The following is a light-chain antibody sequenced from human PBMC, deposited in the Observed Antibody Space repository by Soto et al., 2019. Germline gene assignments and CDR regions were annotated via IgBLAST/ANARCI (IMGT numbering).Light chain of an antibody. V-gene: IGKV1D-12*01. CDR3: QQANSFPLT. J-gene: IGKJ4*01. Sequence: DIQMTQSPSSVSASVGDRVTITCRASQAIRSWLAWYQQKPGKGPKLLIYGASSLQSGVPSRFSGSGSGTDFILTISSLQPEDFATYDCQQANSFPLTFGGGTKVEIK. CDR1: QAIRSW. CDR2: GAS.